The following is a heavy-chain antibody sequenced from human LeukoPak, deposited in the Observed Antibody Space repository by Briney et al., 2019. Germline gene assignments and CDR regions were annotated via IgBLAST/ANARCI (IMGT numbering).Heavy chain of an antibody. Sequence: SETLSLTCAVYGGSFSGYYWSWIRQPPGKGLEWIGEINHSGSTNYNPSLKSRVTISVDTSKNQFSLKLSSVTAANTAVYYCASPGYCSSTSCYPFDAFDIWGQGTMVTVSS. CDR1: GGSFSGYY. CDR2: INHSGST. D-gene: IGHD2-2*01. J-gene: IGHJ3*02. CDR3: ASPGYCSSTSCYPFDAFDI. V-gene: IGHV4-34*01.